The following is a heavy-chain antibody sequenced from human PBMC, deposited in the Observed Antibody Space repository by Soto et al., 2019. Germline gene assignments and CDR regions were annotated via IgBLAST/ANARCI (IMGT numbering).Heavy chain of an antibody. V-gene: IGHV3-23*01. D-gene: IGHD3-16*01. CDR3: AKDSIDHICSYAPFDF. J-gene: IGHJ3*01. Sequence: PGGSLRLSCTASGFTFSNYAMHWVRQGPGKGLEWVSVIGCEGVNKKYADSVKGRCTVSRDNSKNTMYLQLDSLRDDDTATYYCAKDSIDHICSYAPFDFWGQGTMVTVSS. CDR2: IGCEGVNK. CDR1: GFTFSNYA.